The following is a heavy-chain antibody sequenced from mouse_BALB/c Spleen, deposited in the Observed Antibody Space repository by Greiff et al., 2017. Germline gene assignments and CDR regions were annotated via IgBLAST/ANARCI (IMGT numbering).Heavy chain of an antibody. D-gene: IGHD2-1*01. CDR3: TRGFYYGNSYYFDY. Sequence: VQLKESGTVLARPGASVKMSCKASGYTFTSYWMHWVKQRPGQGLEWIGAIYPGNSDTSYNQKFKGKAKLTAVTSTSTAYMELSSLTNEDSAVYYCTRGFYYGNSYYFDYWGQGTTLTVSS. CDR1: GYTFTSYW. CDR2: IYPGNSDT. J-gene: IGHJ2*01. V-gene: IGHV1-5*01.